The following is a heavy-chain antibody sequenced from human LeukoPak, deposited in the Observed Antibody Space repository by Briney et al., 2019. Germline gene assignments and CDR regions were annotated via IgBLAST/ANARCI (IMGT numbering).Heavy chain of an antibody. CDR3: ARDFAGTHDY. D-gene: IGHD1/OR15-1a*01. CDR1: GGSISSYY. J-gene: IGHJ4*02. V-gene: IGHV4-59*12. CDR2: IYYSGST. Sequence: SETLSLTCTVSGGSISSYYWSWIRQPPGKGLEWIGYIYYSGSTNYNPSLKSRVTMSVDTSKNQFSLKLSSVTAADTAVYYCARDFAGTHDYWGQGTLVTVSS.